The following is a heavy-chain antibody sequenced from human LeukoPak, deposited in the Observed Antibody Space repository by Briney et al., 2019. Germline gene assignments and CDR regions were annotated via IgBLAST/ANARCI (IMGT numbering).Heavy chain of an antibody. CDR1: GFTFSSYA. CDR3: ARDRGTTVTIFDY. D-gene: IGHD4-17*01. J-gene: IGHJ4*02. V-gene: IGHV3-30-3*01. Sequence: GGSLRLSCAASGFTFSSYAMHWVRQAPGKGLEWVAVISYDGSNKYYADSVKGRFTISRDNSKNTLYLQMNSLKAEDTAVYYCARDRGTTVTIFDYWGRGTLVTISS. CDR2: ISYDGSNK.